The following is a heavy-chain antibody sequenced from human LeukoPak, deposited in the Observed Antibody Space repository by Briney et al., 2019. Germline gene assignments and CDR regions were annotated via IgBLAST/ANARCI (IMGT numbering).Heavy chain of an antibody. CDR1: GFMFSGFW. D-gene: IGHD5-18*01. V-gene: IGHV3-74*01. J-gene: IGHJ4*02. CDR3: ARGGSTYSSY. Sequence: GGSLRLSCAASGFMFSGFWMHWVRQAPGKGLVWVSRINSDGSSRSYADSVKGRFTISRDIAKNTLYLQMNSLRAEDTAVYFCARGGSTYSSYWGQGALVTVSS. CDR2: INSDGSSR.